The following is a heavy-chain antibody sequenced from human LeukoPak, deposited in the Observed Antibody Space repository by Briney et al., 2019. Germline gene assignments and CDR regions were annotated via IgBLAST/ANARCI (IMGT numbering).Heavy chain of an antibody. V-gene: IGHV1-2*02. Sequence: ASVKVSCKASGYTFIGYYMHWVRQAPGQGLEWRGWINANSGGTNYAQKFQGRVTMTRDTSISTAYMELSRLRSDDTAVYYCARVRDGYNYGSNWFDPWGQGTLVTVSS. CDR2: INANSGGT. J-gene: IGHJ5*02. CDR3: ARVRDGYNYGSNWFDP. D-gene: IGHD5-18*01. CDR1: GYTFIGYY.